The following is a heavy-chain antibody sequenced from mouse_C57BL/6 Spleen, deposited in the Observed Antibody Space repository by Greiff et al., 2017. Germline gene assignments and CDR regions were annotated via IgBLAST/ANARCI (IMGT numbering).Heavy chain of an antibody. CDR2: ISDGGSYT. CDR1: GFTFSSYA. D-gene: IGHD1-1*01. CDR3: ARERLLRGGYYAMDY. Sequence: EVMLVESGGGLVKPGGSLKLSCAASGFTFSSYAMSWVRQTPEKRLEWVATISDGGSYTYYPDNVQGRFTISRDNAKNNLYLQMSHLKSEDTAMYYCARERLLRGGYYAMDYWGQGTSVTVSS. V-gene: IGHV5-4*01. J-gene: IGHJ4*01.